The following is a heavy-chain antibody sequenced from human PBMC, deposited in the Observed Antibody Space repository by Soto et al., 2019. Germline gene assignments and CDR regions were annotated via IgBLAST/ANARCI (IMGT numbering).Heavy chain of an antibody. J-gene: IGHJ6*02. V-gene: IGHV3-33*01. CDR1: GFTFSSYG. CDR3: ARDSVPKYYYYGMDV. CDR2: IWYDGSNK. D-gene: IGHD2-2*01. Sequence: GGSLRLSCAASGFTFSSYGMHWVRQAPGKGLEWVAVIWYDGSNKYYADSVKGRFTISRDNSKNTLYLQMNSLRAEDTAVYYCARDSVPKYYYYGMDVWGQGTTVTVS.